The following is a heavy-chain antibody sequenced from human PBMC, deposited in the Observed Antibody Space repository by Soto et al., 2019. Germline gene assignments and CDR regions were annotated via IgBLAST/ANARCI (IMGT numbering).Heavy chain of an antibody. Sequence: GESLKISCKGSGYSFAGYWITWVRQKPGKGLEWMGRIDPSDSQTYYSPSFRGHVTISRDNSRNTLYLHMNSLRAEDTAVYHCAKSLGPNYFDHWGQGTLVTVSS. V-gene: IGHV5-10-1*01. CDR1: GYSFAGYW. J-gene: IGHJ4*02. CDR3: AKSLGPNYFDH. CDR2: IDPSDSQT.